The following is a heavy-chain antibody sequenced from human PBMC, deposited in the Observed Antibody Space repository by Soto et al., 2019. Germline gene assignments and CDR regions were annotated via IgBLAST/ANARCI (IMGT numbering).Heavy chain of an antibody. V-gene: IGHV4-4*07. J-gene: IGHJ5*02. CDR3: AKDRSTMRWFDP. D-gene: IGHD1-1*01. Sequence: SETLSLTCAVSGASVRSYHWSWIRQATGKGLEWIGRVQMSGTTNYNPSLKTRVTMSLDTSKNEVSLRMTSVTAADTAVYFCAKDRSTMRWFDPWGQGILVTVSS. CDR2: VQMSGTT. CDR1: GASVRSYH.